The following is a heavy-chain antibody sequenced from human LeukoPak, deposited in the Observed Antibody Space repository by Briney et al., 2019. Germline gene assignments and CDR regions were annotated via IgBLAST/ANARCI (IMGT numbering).Heavy chain of an antibody. CDR2: IYSGGST. CDR1: GFTVSSNY. D-gene: IGHD3-16*02. Sequence: GGSLRLSCAASGFTVSSNYMSWVRLAPGKGLEWVSVIYSGGSTYYADSVKGRFTISRDNSKNTLYLQMNSLRAEDTAVYYCATFYYVWGSYRYGPDAFDIWGQGTMVTVSS. CDR3: ATFYYVWGSYRYGPDAFDI. J-gene: IGHJ3*02. V-gene: IGHV3-66*01.